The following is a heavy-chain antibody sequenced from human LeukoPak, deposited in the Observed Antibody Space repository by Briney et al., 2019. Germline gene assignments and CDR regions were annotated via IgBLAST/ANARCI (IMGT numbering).Heavy chain of an antibody. CDR3: ASIDMGDY. V-gene: IGHV1-3*04. D-gene: IGHD1-26*01. CDR1: GYTFTRFA. CDR2: INTGNCEP. J-gene: IGHJ4*02. Sequence: ASVNVSCKTSGYTFTRFAMHWVRQACGQRPEWMRSINTGNCEPKYLHNFQGRVTFSRDTSASTASMELNSLRSEDTAVYYCASIDMGDYWGQGTLVTVSS.